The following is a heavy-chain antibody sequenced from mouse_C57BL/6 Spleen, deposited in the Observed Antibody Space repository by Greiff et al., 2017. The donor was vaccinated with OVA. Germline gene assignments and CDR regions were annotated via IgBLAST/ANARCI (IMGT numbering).Heavy chain of an antibody. CDR1: GFTFSDYG. J-gene: IGHJ2*01. Sequence: EVKLMESGGGLVKPGGSLKLSCAASGFTFSDYGMNWVRQAPEKGLEWVAYISSGSSTIYYADTVKGRYTISRDNAKNTLFLQMISLGSDDTAMYCCARYDYLDYWGQGTTLTVSS. D-gene: IGHD2-3*01. V-gene: IGHV5-17*01. CDR3: ARYDYLDY. CDR2: ISSGSSTI.